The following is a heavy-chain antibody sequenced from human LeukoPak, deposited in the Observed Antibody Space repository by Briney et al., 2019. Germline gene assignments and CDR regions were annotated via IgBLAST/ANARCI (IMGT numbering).Heavy chain of an antibody. Sequence: SETLSLTCAVYGGSFSGYYWSWIRQPPGKGLEWIGEINHSGGTNYNSSLKSRVTISVDTSKNQFSLKLSSVTAADTAVYYCAREPSTIFGVVIRYGMDVWGQGTTVTVSS. J-gene: IGHJ6*02. CDR1: GGSFSGYY. V-gene: IGHV4-34*01. CDR3: AREPSTIFGVVIRYGMDV. D-gene: IGHD3-3*01. CDR2: INHSGGT.